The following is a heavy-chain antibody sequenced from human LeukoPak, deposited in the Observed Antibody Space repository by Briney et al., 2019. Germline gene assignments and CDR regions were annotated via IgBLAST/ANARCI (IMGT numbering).Heavy chain of an antibody. CDR2: INPNSGGT. CDR3: ARTYSSSWYIIWYFDL. Sequence: ASVKVSCKASGYTFTAYYMHWVRQAPGQGLEWMGWINPNSGGTNYAQKFQGRVTMTRDTSISTAYMELSRLRSDDTAVYYCARTYSSSWYIIWYFDLWGRGTLVTVSS. D-gene: IGHD6-13*01. CDR1: GYTFTAYY. J-gene: IGHJ2*01. V-gene: IGHV1-2*02.